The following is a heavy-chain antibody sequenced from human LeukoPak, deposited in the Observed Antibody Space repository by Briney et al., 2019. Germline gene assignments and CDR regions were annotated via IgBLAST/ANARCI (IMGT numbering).Heavy chain of an antibody. D-gene: IGHD3-10*01. Sequence: KFQGRVTITRDTSASTAYMELSSLRPEDTAVYYCARGRRELKYGPDYWGQGTLVTVSS. V-gene: IGHV1-3*01. J-gene: IGHJ4*02. CDR3: ARGRRELKYGPDY.